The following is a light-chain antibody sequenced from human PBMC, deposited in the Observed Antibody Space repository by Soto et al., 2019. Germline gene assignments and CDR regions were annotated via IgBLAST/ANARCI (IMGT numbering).Light chain of an antibody. J-gene: IGKJ3*01. V-gene: IGKV3-15*01. CDR3: QQYNNWPPNT. Sequence: EIVMTQSPATLSVSPGERATLSCRASQSVSRKLAWYQQTRGQAPRLLIYGASTRATGIPARFSGSGSGTEFTLTISSLQSEDFAVYYCQQYNNWPPNTFGPGTKVDIK. CDR1: QSVSRK. CDR2: GAS.